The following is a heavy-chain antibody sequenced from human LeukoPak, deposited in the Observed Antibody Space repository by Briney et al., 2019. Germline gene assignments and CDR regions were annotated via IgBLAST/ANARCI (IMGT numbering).Heavy chain of an antibody. Sequence: GGSLRLSCAASGFTFSSYSMNWVRQAPGKGLEWVSSISSSSSYIYYADSVKGRFTISRDNAKNSLYLQMNSLGAEDTAVYYCARDDAGYCSSTSCYAGEGLDYWGQGTLVTVSS. CDR2: ISSSSSYI. V-gene: IGHV3-21*01. J-gene: IGHJ4*02. CDR1: GFTFSSYS. CDR3: ARDDAGYCSSTSCYAGEGLDY. D-gene: IGHD2-2*01.